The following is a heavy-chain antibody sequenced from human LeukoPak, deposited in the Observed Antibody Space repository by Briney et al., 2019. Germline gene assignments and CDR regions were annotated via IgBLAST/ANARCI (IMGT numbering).Heavy chain of an antibody. D-gene: IGHD2-2*01. CDR2: IYHSGST. CDR1: GYSISSGYY. V-gene: IGHV4-38-2*02. Sequence: SETLSLTCTASGYSISSGYYWGWIRQPPGKGLEWIGSIYHSGSTYYNPSLKSRVTISVDTSKNQFSLKLSSVTAADTAVYYCARDPYCSSTSCQPPTGVNWFDPWGQGTLVTVSS. CDR3: ARDPYCSSTSCQPPTGVNWFDP. J-gene: IGHJ5*02.